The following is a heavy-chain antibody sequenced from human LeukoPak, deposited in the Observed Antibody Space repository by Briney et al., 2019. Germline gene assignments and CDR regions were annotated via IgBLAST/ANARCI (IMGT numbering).Heavy chain of an antibody. CDR2: INAGNGNT. V-gene: IGHV1-3*01. CDR1: GYTFTGYY. J-gene: IGHJ4*02. CDR3: ARAYHSGYIDY. D-gene: IGHD1-26*01. Sequence: ASVKVSCKASGYTFTGYYMHWVRQAPGQRLEWMGWINAGNGNTKYSQKFQGRVTITRDTSASTAYMELSSLRSEDTAVYYCARAYHSGYIDYWGQGTLVTVSS.